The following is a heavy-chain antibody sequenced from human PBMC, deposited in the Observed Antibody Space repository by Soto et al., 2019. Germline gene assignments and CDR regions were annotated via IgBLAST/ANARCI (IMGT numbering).Heavy chain of an antibody. D-gene: IGHD3-10*01. CDR2: ISSSGSTI. J-gene: IGHJ3*02. CDR1: GFTFSSYE. Sequence: GGSLRLSCAASGFTFSSYEMNWVRQAPGKGLEWVSYISSSGSTIYYADSVKGRFTISRDNAKNSLYLQMNSLRAEDTAVYYCAKLIGLSPVYAVDIWGQGTMVTVSS. V-gene: IGHV3-48*03. CDR3: AKLIGLSPVYAVDI.